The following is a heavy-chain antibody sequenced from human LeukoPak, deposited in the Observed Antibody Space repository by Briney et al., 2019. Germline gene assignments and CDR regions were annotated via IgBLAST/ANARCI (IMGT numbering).Heavy chain of an antibody. J-gene: IGHJ6*02. V-gene: IGHV1-69*04. CDR1: GGTFISYA. Sequence: SVKVSCKASGGTFISYAISWVRQAPGQGLEWMGRIIPILGIANYAQKFQGRVTITADKSTSTAYMELSSLRSEDTAVYYCARATYYYGSGSSEYYYGMDVWGQGTTVTVSS. CDR2: IIPILGIA. CDR3: ARATYYYGSGSSEYYYGMDV. D-gene: IGHD3-10*01.